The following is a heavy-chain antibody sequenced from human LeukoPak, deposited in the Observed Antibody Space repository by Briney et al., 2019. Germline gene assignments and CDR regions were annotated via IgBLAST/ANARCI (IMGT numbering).Heavy chain of an antibody. V-gene: IGHV1-69*13. CDR2: IIPIFGTA. Sequence: GASVKGSCKASGGTFSSYAISWVRQAPGQGLERMGGIIPIFGTANYAQKFQGRVTITADESTSTAYMELSSLRSEDTAVYYCANVLGYCSSTSCYDWFDPWGQGTLVTVSS. D-gene: IGHD2-2*01. CDR3: ANVLGYCSSTSCYDWFDP. J-gene: IGHJ5*02. CDR1: GGTFSSYA.